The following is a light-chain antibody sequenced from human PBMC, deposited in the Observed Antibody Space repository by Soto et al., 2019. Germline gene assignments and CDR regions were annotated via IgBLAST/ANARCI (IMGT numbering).Light chain of an antibody. CDR2: DAS. V-gene: IGKV3-11*01. J-gene: IGKJ1*01. CDR3: QQRSTWSPT. CDR1: QSVDAY. Sequence: EIVLTQSPATLSLSPGDRVTLSCRASQSVDAYLAWYQQRPGQAPRLLMFDASNRATGTPTRFSGRGSGTDFTLTISSLEPEDFAVYYCQQRSTWSPTFGQGTKVEIK.